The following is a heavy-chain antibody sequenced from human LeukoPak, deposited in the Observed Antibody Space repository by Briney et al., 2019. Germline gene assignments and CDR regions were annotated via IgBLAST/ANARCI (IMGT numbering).Heavy chain of an antibody. D-gene: IGHD3-22*01. J-gene: IGHJ3*02. CDR2: ISGSGGST. V-gene: IGHV3-23*01. Sequence: RPGGSLRLSCAASGFTFSSYGVSWVRQAPGKGLEWVSAISGSGGSTYYADSVKGRFTISRDNSKNTLYLQMNSLRAEDTAVYYCAKDFRRYYDSSGYSAFDIWGQGTMVTVSS. CDR3: AKDFRRYYDSSGYSAFDI. CDR1: GFTFSSYG.